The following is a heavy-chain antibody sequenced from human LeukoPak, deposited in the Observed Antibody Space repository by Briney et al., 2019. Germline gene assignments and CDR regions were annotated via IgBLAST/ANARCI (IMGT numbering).Heavy chain of an antibody. D-gene: IGHD5-18*01. V-gene: IGHV5-51*01. CDR1: GYSFTSYC. Sequence: GESLKISCKGSGYSFTSYCIGWVGQMPGKCMEWMGVIYPGDSDTRYSPSFQGQVTISADKSISTAYLQWSSLKASDTAMYYCARAGGYSYGLGAFDIWGQGTMVTVSS. CDR3: ARAGGYSYGLGAFDI. J-gene: IGHJ3*02. CDR2: IYPGDSDT.